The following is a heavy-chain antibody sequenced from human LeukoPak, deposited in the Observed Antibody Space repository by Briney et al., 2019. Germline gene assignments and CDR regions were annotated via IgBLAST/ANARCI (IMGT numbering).Heavy chain of an antibody. CDR3: ARGVYNDAFDI. Sequence: RRSLRLSCVASGRTFSSYAMDWVRPAPGKGLGWVEVTSNGGTNSYYADSVNGRFTICRDNSKNTLYLQMNSLRDEDTAVYYCARGVYNDAFDIWGQGTTVTVSS. V-gene: IGHV3-30-3*01. CDR1: GRTFSSYA. CDR2: TSNGGTNS. J-gene: IGHJ3*02. D-gene: IGHD1-1*01.